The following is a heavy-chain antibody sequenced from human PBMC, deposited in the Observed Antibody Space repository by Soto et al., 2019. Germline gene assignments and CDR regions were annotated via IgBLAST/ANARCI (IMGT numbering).Heavy chain of an antibody. CDR3: VHRPVSNGAWFDP. V-gene: IGHV2-5*02. CDR1: GFSRSTTGKG. CDR2: IYWDDDV. J-gene: IGHJ5*02. Sequence: YVPTLVNPTQTLTLNCAFSGFSRSTTGKGVGWFRQPPGKPPEWLALIYWDDDVRYSPSLRNRLTITKDTSENQVVLTMTNIDPLDTATYYCVHRPVSNGAWFDPWGQGILVTVSS. D-gene: IGHD6-19*01.